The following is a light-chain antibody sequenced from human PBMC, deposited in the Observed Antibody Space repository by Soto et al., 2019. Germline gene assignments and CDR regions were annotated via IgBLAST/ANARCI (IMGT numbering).Light chain of an antibody. CDR3: TSYTGSNNHEA. CDR1: SSDVGGYDR. Sequence: QSAMSAPPAASGTPEQTVTISCAGTSSDVGGYDRVSWYQHDPDTAPTLMIYEASKRPSGAPARFSATKSGNTASPTVSGLQTEDETNYHSTSYTGSNNHEAFGGGTK. J-gene: IGLJ3*02. V-gene: IGLV2-8*01. CDR2: EAS.